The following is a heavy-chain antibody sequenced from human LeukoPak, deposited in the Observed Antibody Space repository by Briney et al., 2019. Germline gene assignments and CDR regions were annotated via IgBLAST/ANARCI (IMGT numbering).Heavy chain of an antibody. J-gene: IGHJ4*02. CDR3: ARDSSYSNYPLYYFDF. D-gene: IGHD4-11*01. Sequence: SETLSLTCTVSGGSISSYYWSWIRQPPGKGLEWIGYIYYSGSTNYNPSLKSRVTISVDTSKNQFSLKLSSVTAADTAVYYCARDSSYSNYPLYYFDFWGQGTLVTVSS. V-gene: IGHV4-59*01. CDR2: IYYSGST. CDR1: GGSISSYY.